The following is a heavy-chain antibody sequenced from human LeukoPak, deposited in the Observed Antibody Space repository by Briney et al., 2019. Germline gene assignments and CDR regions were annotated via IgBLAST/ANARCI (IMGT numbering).Heavy chain of an antibody. D-gene: IGHD1-20*01. Sequence: PGGSLRLSCAASGFTFSSYSMNWVRQAPGKGLEWVSYISSSSSTIYYADSVKGRFTISRDNAKNSLYLQMNGLRAEDTAVYYCARDHYNWESWGQGTLVTVSS. CDR2: ISSSSSTI. CDR3: ARDHYNWES. CDR1: GFTFSSYS. V-gene: IGHV3-48*01. J-gene: IGHJ5*02.